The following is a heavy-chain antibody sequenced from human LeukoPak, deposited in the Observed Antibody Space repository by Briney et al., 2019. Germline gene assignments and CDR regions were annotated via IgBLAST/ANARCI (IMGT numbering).Heavy chain of an antibody. V-gene: IGHV4-31*03. CDR1: GGSISSGGYY. D-gene: IGHD3-10*01. Sequence: LQTLSLTCTVSGGSISSGGYYWSWIRQHPGKGLEWIGYIYYSGSTYYNPSLKSRVTISVDTSKNQFSLKLSSVTAADTAVYYCARGPWSLTIGESYYDYWGQGTLVTVSS. CDR2: IYYSGST. J-gene: IGHJ4*02. CDR3: ARGPWSLTIGESYYDY.